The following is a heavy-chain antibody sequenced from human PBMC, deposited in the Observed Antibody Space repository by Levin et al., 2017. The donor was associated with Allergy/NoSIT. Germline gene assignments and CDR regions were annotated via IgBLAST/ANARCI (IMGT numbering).Heavy chain of an antibody. CDR1: GGSITITSYY. J-gene: IGHJ4*02. CDR3: GRRGGSGWHGGFDY. D-gene: IGHD6-19*01. V-gene: IGHV4-39*01. CDR2: IYFSGST. Sequence: SETLSLICSVSGGSITITSYYWGWIRQPPGKGLEWIGNIYFSGSTYYSPSLKSRVTISVDTSKNQFALGLTSVTAADTAVDYCGRRGGSGWHGGFDYWGQGTLVTVSS.